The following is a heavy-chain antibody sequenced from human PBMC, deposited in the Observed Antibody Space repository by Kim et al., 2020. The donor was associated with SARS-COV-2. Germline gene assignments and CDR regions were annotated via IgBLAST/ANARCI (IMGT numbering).Heavy chain of an antibody. D-gene: IGHD3-10*01. CDR3: ARDPSRNYGSGSYSHGWFDP. J-gene: IGHJ5*02. V-gene: IGHV1-18*01. CDR2: ISAYNGNT. CDR1: GYTFTSYG. Sequence: ASVKVSCKASGYTFTSYGISWVRQAPGQGLEWMGWISAYNGNTNYAQKLQGRVTMTTDTSTSTAYMELRSLRSDDTAVYYCARDPSRNYGSGSYSHGWFDPWGQGTLVTVSS.